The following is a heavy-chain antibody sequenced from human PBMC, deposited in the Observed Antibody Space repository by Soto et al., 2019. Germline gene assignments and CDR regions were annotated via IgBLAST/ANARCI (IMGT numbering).Heavy chain of an antibody. CDR1: GGTFSSYT. CDR3: ASDQHCSSTSCSRTYYYHGMDV. J-gene: IGHJ6*02. D-gene: IGHD2-2*01. V-gene: IGHV1-69*02. Sequence: QVQLVQSGAEVKKPGSSVKVSCKASGGTFSSYTISWVRQAPGQGLEWMGRIIPILGIANYAQKFQGRVTSPADKSTRTADRELSTLRSEDTAVYYCASDQHCSSTSCSRTYYYHGMDVWGQGTTVTVSS. CDR2: IIPILGIA.